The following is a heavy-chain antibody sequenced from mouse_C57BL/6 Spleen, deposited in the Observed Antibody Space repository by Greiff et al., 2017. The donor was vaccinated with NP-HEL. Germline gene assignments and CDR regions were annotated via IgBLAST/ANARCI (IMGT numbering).Heavy chain of an antibody. J-gene: IGHJ4*01. CDR1: GYTFTSYG. D-gene: IGHD2-12*01. Sequence: VKLMESGAELARPGASVKLSCKASGYTFTSYGISWVKQRTGQGLEWIGEIYPRSGNTYYNEKFKGKATLTADKSSSTAYMELRSLTSEDSAVYFCANLRREYYYAMDYWGQGTSVTVSS. CDR3: ANLRREYYYAMDY. CDR2: IYPRSGNT. V-gene: IGHV1-81*01.